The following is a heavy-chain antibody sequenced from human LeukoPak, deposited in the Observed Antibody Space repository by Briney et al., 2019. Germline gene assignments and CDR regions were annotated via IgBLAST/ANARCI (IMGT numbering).Heavy chain of an antibody. Sequence: GGSLRLSCAASEFTFSSFAMGWVRQAPGEGLEWVSMISSGGADTYYAASVKGRFTISRDNSMNTLYLQMNSLRAEDTATYCCAREYSGYSFDYWGQGTLVTVSS. D-gene: IGHD5-12*01. CDR2: ISSGGADT. CDR3: AREYSGYSFDY. J-gene: IGHJ4*02. CDR1: EFTFSSFA. V-gene: IGHV3-23*01.